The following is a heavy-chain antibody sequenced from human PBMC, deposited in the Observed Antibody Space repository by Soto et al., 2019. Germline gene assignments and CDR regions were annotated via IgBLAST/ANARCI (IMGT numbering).Heavy chain of an antibody. Sequence: TLSLTCAVYGGSFSGYYWSWIRQPPGKGLEWIGEINHSGSTYYNPSLKSRVTISVDTSKNQFSLKLSSVTAADTAVYYCARHWRGRFDPWGQGTLVTVSS. V-gene: IGHV4-34*01. D-gene: IGHD3-3*01. CDR2: INHSGST. CDR3: ARHWRGRFDP. CDR1: GGSFSGYY. J-gene: IGHJ5*02.